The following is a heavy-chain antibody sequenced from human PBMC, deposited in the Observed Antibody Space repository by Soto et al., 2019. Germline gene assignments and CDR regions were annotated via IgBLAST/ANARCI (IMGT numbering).Heavy chain of an antibody. CDR2: ISYDGSNK. Sequence: GGSLRLSCAASGFTFSSYGMHWVRQAPGKGLEWVAVISYDGSNKYYADSVKGRFTISRDNSKNTLYLQMNSLRAEDTAVYYCAKDVLSIAARPGFGGLNYYYYGMDVWGQGTTVTVSS. V-gene: IGHV3-30*18. D-gene: IGHD6-6*01. CDR3: AKDVLSIAARPGFGGLNYYYYGMDV. CDR1: GFTFSSYG. J-gene: IGHJ6*02.